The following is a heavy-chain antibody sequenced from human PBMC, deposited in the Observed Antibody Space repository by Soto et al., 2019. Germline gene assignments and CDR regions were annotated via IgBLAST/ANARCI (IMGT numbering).Heavy chain of an antibody. CDR1: GGSISSGGYS. Sequence: QLQLQESGSGLVKPSQTLSLTCAVSGGSISSGGYSWSWIRQPPGKGLQWIGYIYHSGSTYYNPCRKSRVTISVDRSKNQFSLKLTSVTAADTAVYYCARSMTTVTTNDYWGQGTLVTVSS. J-gene: IGHJ4*02. CDR3: ARSMTTVTTNDY. CDR2: IYHSGST. V-gene: IGHV4-30-2*01. D-gene: IGHD4-17*01.